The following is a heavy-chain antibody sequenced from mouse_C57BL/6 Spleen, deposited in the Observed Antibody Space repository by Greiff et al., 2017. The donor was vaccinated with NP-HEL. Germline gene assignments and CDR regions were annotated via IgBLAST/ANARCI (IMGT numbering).Heavy chain of an antibody. Sequence: ESGPGLVKPSQSLSLTCSVTGYSITSGYYWNWIRQFPGNKLEWMGYISYDGSNNYNPSLNNRISITRDTSKNQFFLKLNSVTTEDTATYYCARDQSYDGYYGDYWGQGTSVTVSS. D-gene: IGHD2-3*01. CDR1: GYSITSGYY. J-gene: IGHJ4*01. V-gene: IGHV3-6*01. CDR3: ARDQSYDGYYGDY. CDR2: ISYDGSN.